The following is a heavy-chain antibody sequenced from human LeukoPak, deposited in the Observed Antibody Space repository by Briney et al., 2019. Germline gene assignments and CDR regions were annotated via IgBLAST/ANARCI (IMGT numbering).Heavy chain of an antibody. CDR1: GGSFSGYY. CDR2: INHSGST. Sequence: SETLSLTCAVYGGSFSGYYWSWSRQPPGKGLEWIGEINHSGSTNYNPSLKSRVTISVDTSKNQFSLKPSSVTAAGTAVYYCARTTVVKQDFDYWGQGTLVTVSS. D-gene: IGHD4-23*01. J-gene: IGHJ4*02. CDR3: ARTTVVKQDFDY. V-gene: IGHV4-34*01.